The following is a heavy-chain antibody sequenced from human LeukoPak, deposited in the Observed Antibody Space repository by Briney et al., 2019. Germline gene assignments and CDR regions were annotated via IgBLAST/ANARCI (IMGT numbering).Heavy chain of an antibody. V-gene: IGHV3-30*04. CDR3: ATPSLH. CDR1: GLTFSSYA. Sequence: GGSLRLSCAASGLTFSSYALHWVRQAPGKGLEWLAVISFEGSHKYYADSVKGRFTISRDDSKNTLYLQMNSLRVDDTAVYYCATPSLHWGQGTLVTVSS. J-gene: IGHJ4*02. CDR2: ISFEGSHK.